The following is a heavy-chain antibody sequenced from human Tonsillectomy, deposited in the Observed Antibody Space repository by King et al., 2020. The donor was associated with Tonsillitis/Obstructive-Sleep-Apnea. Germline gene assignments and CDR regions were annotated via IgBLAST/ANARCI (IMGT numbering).Heavy chain of an antibody. CDR3: ARDDPSFHLGELSLFGHYYYYMDV. J-gene: IGHJ6*03. CDR2: ISAYNGNT. V-gene: IGHV1-18*01. CDR1: GYTFTSHG. Sequence: VQLVESGAEVKKPGASVKVSCKASGYTFTSHGISWVRQAPGQGLEWVGWISAYNGNTNYAQKFQGRVTMTTDASTSTAYMDLRSLRSDDTAVYYCARDDPSFHLGELSLFGHYYYYMDVWGTGTTVTVS. D-gene: IGHD3-16*02.